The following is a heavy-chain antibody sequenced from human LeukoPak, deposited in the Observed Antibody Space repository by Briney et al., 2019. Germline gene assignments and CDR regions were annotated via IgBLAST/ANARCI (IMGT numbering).Heavy chain of an antibody. J-gene: IGHJ4*02. CDR1: GGSISNYY. CDR2: IYYSGST. Sequence: SETLSLTCTVSGGSISNYYWSWLRQPPGKGLEWIGYIYYSGSTSLNPSLKSRVTISVDTSKNQFSLKLTSVSAADTAVYYCARSPYGSGSYGFDYWGQGTLVTVSS. V-gene: IGHV4-59*12. D-gene: IGHD3-10*01. CDR3: ARSPYGSGSYGFDY.